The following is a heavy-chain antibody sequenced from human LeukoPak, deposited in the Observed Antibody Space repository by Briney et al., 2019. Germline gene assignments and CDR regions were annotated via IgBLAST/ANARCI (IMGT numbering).Heavy chain of an antibody. CDR1: GGSISSYY. J-gene: IGHJ4*02. Sequence: PSETLSLTCTVSGGSISSYYWSWIRQPPGKGLEWIGYIYYSGSTYYNPSLKSRVTISVDTSKNQFSLKLSSVTAADTAVYYCARAGYYDSSGYYYFDYWGQGTLVTVSS. CDR3: ARAGYYDSSGYYYFDY. V-gene: IGHV4-59*06. D-gene: IGHD3-22*01. CDR2: IYYSGST.